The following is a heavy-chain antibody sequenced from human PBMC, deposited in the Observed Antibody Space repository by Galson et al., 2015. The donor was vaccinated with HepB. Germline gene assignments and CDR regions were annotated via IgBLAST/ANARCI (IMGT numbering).Heavy chain of an antibody. J-gene: IGHJ4*02. CDR1: GFTFSSYA. V-gene: IGHV3-30*04. CDR3: ARGNVWFGELSTRGFDY. D-gene: IGHD3-10*01. CDR2: ISYDGRNK. Sequence: SLRLSCAASGFTFSSYAMHWVRQAPGKGLEWVAVISYDGRNKYYADSVKGRFTISRDNSKNTLYLQMNSLRAEDTAVYYCARGNVWFGELSTRGFDYWGQGTLVTVSS.